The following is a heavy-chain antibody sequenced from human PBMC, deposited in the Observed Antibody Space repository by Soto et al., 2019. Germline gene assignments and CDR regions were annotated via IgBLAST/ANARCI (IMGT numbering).Heavy chain of an antibody. D-gene: IGHD6-6*01. V-gene: IGHV1-69*01. CDR2: IIPIFGTA. CDR1: GGTFSSYP. CDR3: ARGEQLAHYYYYYGMDV. J-gene: IGHJ6*02. Sequence: QVQLVQSGAEVKKPGSSVKVSCKASGGTFSSYPISWVRQAPGQGLEWMGGIIPIFGTANYAQKFQGRVTITADESTSTAYMELSSLRSEDTAVYYCARGEQLAHYYYYYGMDVWGQGTTVTVSS.